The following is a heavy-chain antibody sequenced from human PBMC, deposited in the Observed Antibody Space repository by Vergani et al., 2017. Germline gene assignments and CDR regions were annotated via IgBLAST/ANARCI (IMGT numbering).Heavy chain of an antibody. V-gene: IGHV4-59*01. D-gene: IGHD3-10*01. Sequence: QVQLQESGPGLVKPSETLSLTCTVSGGSISSYYWSWIRQPPGKGLEWIGYIYYSGSTNYNPSLKSRVTISVDTSKNQFSLKLSSVTAADTAVYYCARGRPSTYYYGSGSPYFDYWGQGTLVNVSS. CDR1: GGSISSYY. J-gene: IGHJ4*02. CDR2: IYYSGST. CDR3: ARGRPSTYYYGSGSPYFDY.